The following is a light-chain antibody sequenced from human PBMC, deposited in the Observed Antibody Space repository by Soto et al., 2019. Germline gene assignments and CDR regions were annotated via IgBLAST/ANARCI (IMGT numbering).Light chain of an antibody. CDR1: QGIRND. J-gene: IGKJ1*01. V-gene: IGKV1-6*01. Sequence: AIQMTQSPSSLSASVGDRVTITCRASQGIRNDLGWYQQKPGKAPKLLIYAASSLQSGVPSRFSGSGSGTDFTLTISSLQSDDFATYYCLQYNGYYRTFGQGTKVDI. CDR2: AAS. CDR3: LQYNGYYRT.